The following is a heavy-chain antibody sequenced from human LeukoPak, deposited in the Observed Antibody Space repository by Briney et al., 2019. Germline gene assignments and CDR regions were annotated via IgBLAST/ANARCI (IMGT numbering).Heavy chain of an antibody. Sequence: GGSLRFSCAASGFTFSSYAMSWVRQAPGKGLEWVSAISGSGGSTYYADSVKGRFTISRDNSKNTLYLQMNSLRAEDTAVYYCAKDSVAVPAARGFGSRRVFDYWGQGTLVTVSS. J-gene: IGHJ4*02. V-gene: IGHV3-23*01. CDR1: GFTFSSYA. D-gene: IGHD2-2*01. CDR3: AKDSVAVPAARGFGSRRVFDY. CDR2: ISGSGGST.